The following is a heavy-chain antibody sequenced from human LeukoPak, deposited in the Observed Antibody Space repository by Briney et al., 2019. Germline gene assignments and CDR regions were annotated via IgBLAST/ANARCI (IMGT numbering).Heavy chain of an antibody. CDR1: GGSISSGSYY. CDR2: IYYSGST. V-gene: IGHV4-61*01. Sequence: SQTLSLTCTVSGGSISSGSYYWSWIRQPPGKGLEWIGYIYYSGSTNYNPSLKSRVTISVDTSKNQFSLKLSSVTAADTAVYYCARDESGSSGWYNPESSWFDPRGQGTLVTVSS. J-gene: IGHJ5*02. CDR3: ARDESGSSGWYNPESSWFDP. D-gene: IGHD6-19*01.